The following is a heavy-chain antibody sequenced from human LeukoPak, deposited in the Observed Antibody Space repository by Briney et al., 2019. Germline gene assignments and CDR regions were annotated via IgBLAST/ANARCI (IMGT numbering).Heavy chain of an antibody. CDR3: ARVRSIGPMVRGVISGFDP. V-gene: IGHV1-24*01. J-gene: IGHJ5*02. Sequence: ASVKVSCKVSGYTLTELSMRWVRQAPGKGLEWMGGFDPEDGETIYAQKFQGRVTMTEDTSTDTAYMELSSLRSEDTAVYYCARVRSIGPMVRGVISGFDPWGQGTLVTVSS. D-gene: IGHD3-10*01. CDR1: GYTLTELS. CDR2: FDPEDGET.